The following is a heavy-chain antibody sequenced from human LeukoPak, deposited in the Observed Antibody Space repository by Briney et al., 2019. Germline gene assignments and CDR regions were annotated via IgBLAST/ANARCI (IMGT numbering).Heavy chain of an antibody. J-gene: IGHJ4*02. D-gene: IGHD4-23*01. V-gene: IGHV4-59*01. CDR2: IYYSGST. CDR1: GGSLSRYY. CDR3: ARDVGPEGGNVY. Sequence: SETLSLTCTVSGGSLSRYYWSCIRQPPGKGLEWIGYIYYSGSTNSNPAIKSRVTISVDTYKNQFSLKLSSVTAADTAVYYCARDVGPEGGNVYWGQGTLVTVSS.